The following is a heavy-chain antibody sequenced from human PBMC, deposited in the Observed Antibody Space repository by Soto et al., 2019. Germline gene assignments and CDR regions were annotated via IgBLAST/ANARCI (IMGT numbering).Heavy chain of an antibody. CDR3: ARLGIAAGTGTEY. CDR1: RGSFINYA. D-gene: IGHD6-13*01. J-gene: IGHJ4*02. V-gene: IGHV1-69*10. Sequence: RASVKVSCKASRGSFINYAFSWVRQAPGQGLEWMGGIIPIHGRTNYAQKFQGRVTITADESTSTAYMELSSLRSEDTALYYCARLGIAAGTGTEYWGQGTLVTVPQ. CDR2: IIPIHGRT.